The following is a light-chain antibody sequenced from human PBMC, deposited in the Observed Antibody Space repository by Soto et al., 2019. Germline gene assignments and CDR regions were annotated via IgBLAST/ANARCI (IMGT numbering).Light chain of an antibody. J-gene: IGLJ2*01. Sequence: QSVLTQPASVSGSPGQSITISCTGTSSDVGGYNHVSWYQQHPGKAPKLMISEVRNRPSGVSDRFSGSKSGNTASLTISGLQAEDEADYYCSSYTTSTTVVFGGGTQLTVL. V-gene: IGLV2-14*01. CDR2: EVR. CDR1: SSDVGGYNH. CDR3: SSYTTSTTVV.